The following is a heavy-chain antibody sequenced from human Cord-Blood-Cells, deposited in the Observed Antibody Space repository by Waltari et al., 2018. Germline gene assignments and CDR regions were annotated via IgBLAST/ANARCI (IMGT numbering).Heavy chain of an antibody. Sequence: QVQLVQSGAEVKKPGSSVKVSCKASGGTFRSYAISWVRQAHGQGLEWMGRIIPILGIANYAQKFQGRVTITADKSTSTAYMELSSLRSEDTAVYYCVYLVSSSGYYFDYWGQGTLVTVSS. V-gene: IGHV1-69*09. CDR3: VYLVSSSGYYFDY. D-gene: IGHD6-6*01. CDR1: GGTFRSYA. CDR2: IIPILGIA. J-gene: IGHJ4*02.